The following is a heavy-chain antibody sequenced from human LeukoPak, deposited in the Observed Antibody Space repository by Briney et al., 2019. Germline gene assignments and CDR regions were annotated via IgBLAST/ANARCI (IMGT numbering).Heavy chain of an antibody. CDR3: AKAQVGATGFDY. D-gene: IGHD1-26*01. CDR1: GLTFSSYA. V-gene: IGHV3-23*01. Sequence: GGSLRLSCAASGLTFSSYAMSWVRQAPGKGLEWVSAISGSGGSTYYADSVKGRFTISRDNSKNTLYLQMNSLRAEDTAVYYCAKAQVGATGFDYWGQGTLVTVSS. J-gene: IGHJ4*02. CDR2: ISGSGGST.